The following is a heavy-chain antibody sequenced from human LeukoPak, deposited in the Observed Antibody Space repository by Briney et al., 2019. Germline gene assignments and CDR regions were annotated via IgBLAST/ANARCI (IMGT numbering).Heavy chain of an antibody. J-gene: IGHJ3*02. D-gene: IGHD4-23*01. CDR2: VFSSGAT. V-gene: IGHV4-4*07. CDR3: ARDDKGYYDGRWTAFDI. Sequence: SETLSLTCTVSGASISDTAWSWVRQPAGRGLEWIGRVFSSGATRYNPSLNGRVSMAVDASKKQVSLKVTPVTVADTAVYYCARDDKGYYDGRWTAFDIWGQGTVVTVSS. CDR1: GASISDTA.